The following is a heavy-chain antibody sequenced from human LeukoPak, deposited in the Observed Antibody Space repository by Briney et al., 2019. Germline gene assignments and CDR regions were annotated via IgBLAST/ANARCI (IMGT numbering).Heavy chain of an antibody. J-gene: IGHJ3*02. CDR2: IYYSGST. V-gene: IGHV4-39*01. CDR1: GGSISSSSYY. D-gene: IGHD1-26*01. CDR3: ARAVLSGELQHAFDI. Sequence: PSETLSLTCTVSGGSISSSSYYWGWIRQPPGKGLEWIGSIYYSGSTYYNPSLKSRVTISVDTSKNQFSLKLSSVTAADTAVYYCARAVLSGELQHAFDIWGQGTMVTVSS.